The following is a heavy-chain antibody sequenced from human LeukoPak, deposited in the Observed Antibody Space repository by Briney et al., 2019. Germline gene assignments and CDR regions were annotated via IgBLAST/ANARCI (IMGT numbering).Heavy chain of an antibody. CDR2: IWYDGSNK. J-gene: IGHJ6*02. CDR1: GFTFSSYG. V-gene: IGHV3-33*01. Sequence: PGGSLRLSCAASGFTFSSYGMHWVRQAPGKGLEWVAVIWYDGSNKYYADSVKGRFTISRDNSKNTLYLQMNSLRAGDTAVYYCARQESLRFLEWLPHYYYYYGMDVWGRGTTVTVSS. CDR3: ARQESLRFLEWLPHYYYYYGMDV. D-gene: IGHD3-3*01.